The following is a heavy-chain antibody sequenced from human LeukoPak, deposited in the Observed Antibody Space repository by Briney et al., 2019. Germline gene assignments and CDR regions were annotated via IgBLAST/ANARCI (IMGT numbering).Heavy chain of an antibody. CDR1: GGSISSGDYY. Sequence: SETLSLTCTVSGGSISSGDYYWSWIRQPPGKGLEWIGYIYYSGSTYYNPSLKSRVTISVDTSKNQFSLKLSSVTAADTAVYYCARAGYQLLGAPYNWFDPWGQGTLVTVSS. J-gene: IGHJ5*02. CDR2: IYYSGST. V-gene: IGHV4-30-4*01. D-gene: IGHD2-2*01. CDR3: ARAGYQLLGAPYNWFDP.